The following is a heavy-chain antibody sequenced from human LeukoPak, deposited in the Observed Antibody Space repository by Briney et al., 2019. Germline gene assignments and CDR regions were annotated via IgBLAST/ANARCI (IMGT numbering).Heavy chain of an antibody. J-gene: IGHJ4*02. D-gene: IGHD3-16*01. CDR2: IYYSGST. CDR1: GGSISSSSYY. CDR3: ARLRYYFDY. V-gene: IGHV4-39*01. Sequence: SETLSLTCTVSGGSISSSSYYWGWIRQPPGKGLEWIGSIYYSGSTYYNPSLRSRVTISVDTSKNQFSLKLSSVTAADTAVYYCARLRYYFDYWGQGTLVTVSS.